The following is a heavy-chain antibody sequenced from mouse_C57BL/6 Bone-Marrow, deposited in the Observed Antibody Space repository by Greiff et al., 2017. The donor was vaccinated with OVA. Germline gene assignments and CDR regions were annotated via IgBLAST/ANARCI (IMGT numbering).Heavy chain of an antibody. CDR3: TRRLGQGGYFDY. D-gene: IGHD4-1*01. V-gene: IGHV1-15*01. Sequence: VQLQQSGAELVRPGASVTLSCKASGYTFTDYEMHWVKQTPVHGLEWIGAIDPETGGTAYNQKFKGKAILTADKSSSTAYMELRSLTSEDSAVDYCTRRLGQGGYFDYWGQGTTLTVSS. J-gene: IGHJ2*01. CDR2: IDPETGGT. CDR1: GYTFTDYE.